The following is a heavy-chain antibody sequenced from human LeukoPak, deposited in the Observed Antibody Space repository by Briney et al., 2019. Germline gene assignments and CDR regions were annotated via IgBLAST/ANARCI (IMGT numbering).Heavy chain of an antibody. D-gene: IGHD6-13*01. Sequence: SETLSLTCTVSGGSISSTTYYWGWIRQPPGKGLEWIGSIYFSGSTFYNPSLKSRVTISVDTSKDQFSLRLSSVTAADTAVYFCVRQYTSSKNLPDFWGQGTLVTVSS. CDR1: GGSISSTTYY. CDR2: IYFSGST. V-gene: IGHV4-39*01. CDR3: VRQYTSSKNLPDF. J-gene: IGHJ4*02.